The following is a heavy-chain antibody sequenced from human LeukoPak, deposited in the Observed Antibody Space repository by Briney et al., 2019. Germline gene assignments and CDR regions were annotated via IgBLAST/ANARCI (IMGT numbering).Heavy chain of an antibody. Sequence: GGSLRLSCAASGFTFGAYAMHWVRQAPGKGLEWVSYISSSGSTIYYADSVQGRFTISRDNAQNSLYLQMSSLRAEDTAVYYCARNVYNFDYWGQGTLVTVSS. V-gene: IGHV3-48*03. D-gene: IGHD3-10*02. CDR3: ARNVYNFDY. CDR1: GFTFGAYA. CDR2: ISSSGSTI. J-gene: IGHJ4*02.